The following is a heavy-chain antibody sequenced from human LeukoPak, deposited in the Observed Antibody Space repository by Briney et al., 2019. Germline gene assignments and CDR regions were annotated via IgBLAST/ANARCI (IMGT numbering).Heavy chain of an antibody. D-gene: IGHD3-10*01. Sequence: PGGSLRLSCVVSGLTFSDYAMSWVRQAPGKGLEWVSGISDSGDRTYYADSVKGRFTISRDNSKNTLSLQMNSLRDEDTAVYYCAHIYYHGSGSYGDYWGQGTLVTVSS. J-gene: IGHJ4*02. CDR3: AHIYYHGSGSYGDY. CDR1: GLTFSDYA. V-gene: IGHV3-23*01. CDR2: ISDSGDRT.